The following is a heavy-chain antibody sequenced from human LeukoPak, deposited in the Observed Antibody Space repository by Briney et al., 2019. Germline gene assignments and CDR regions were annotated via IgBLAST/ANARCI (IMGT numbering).Heavy chain of an antibody. J-gene: IGHJ4*02. V-gene: IGHV4-34*01. CDR2: INHSGST. CDR3: ARGGYFDY. Sequence: SETLSLTCAVYGVSFSGYYWSWIRQPPGKGLEWIGEINHSGSTNYNPSLKSRVTISVDTSKNQFSLKLSSVTAADTAVYYCARGGYFDYWGRGTLVTVSS. CDR1: GVSFSGYY.